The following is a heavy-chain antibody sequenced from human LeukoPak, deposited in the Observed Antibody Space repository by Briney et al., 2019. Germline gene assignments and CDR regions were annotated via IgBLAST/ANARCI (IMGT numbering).Heavy chain of an antibody. D-gene: IGHD2-2*01. V-gene: IGHV3-33*03. J-gene: IGHJ2*01. CDR3: VVILVPGGVWHFDL. CDR2: IYSGGGTTK. Sequence: PGGSLRLSCVASGLTFRNYGFHWVRQAPGKGLEWVAIIYSGGGTTKYYAESVKDRFTNTRDDSRDTLYLQMNSLRAEDTAVYYCVVILVPGGVWHFDLWGRGTLVAVSS. CDR1: GLTFRNYG.